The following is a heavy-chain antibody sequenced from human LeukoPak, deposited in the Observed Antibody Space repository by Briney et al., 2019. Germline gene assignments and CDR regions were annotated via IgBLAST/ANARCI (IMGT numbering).Heavy chain of an antibody. D-gene: IGHD2-15*01. Sequence: SETLSLTCAVYIASLRGYYWTWLRQPPGKGLEWIGEINHRGSTSYNPSLKSRVTISVDTSKKQLSLNLSSVTAADTAVYYCAREDPEVVSATPFDYWGQGTLVTVSS. CDR1: IASLRGYY. V-gene: IGHV4-34*01. CDR2: INHRGST. CDR3: AREDPEVVSATPFDY. J-gene: IGHJ4*02.